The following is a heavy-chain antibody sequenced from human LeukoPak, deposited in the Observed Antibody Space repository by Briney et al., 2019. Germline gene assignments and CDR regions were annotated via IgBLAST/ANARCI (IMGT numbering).Heavy chain of an antibody. CDR3: AIVVHNLAYCSSTSCYHDS. Sequence: SETLSLTCTVSSGSISNNYWSWIRQPAGKGLEWIGHIYTSGSTNYNPSLKSRVTMSVDTSKNHFSLKLISVTAADTAVYYCAIVVHNLAYCSSTSCYHDSWGQGTLVTVSS. V-gene: IGHV4-4*07. J-gene: IGHJ4*02. CDR1: SGSISNNY. CDR2: IYTSGST. D-gene: IGHD2-2*01.